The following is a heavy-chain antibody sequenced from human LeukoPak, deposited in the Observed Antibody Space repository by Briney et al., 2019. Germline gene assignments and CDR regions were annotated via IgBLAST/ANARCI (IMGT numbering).Heavy chain of an antibody. J-gene: IGHJ6*03. CDR3: AREDGSGSTYYYYYYMDV. CDR2: ISSSGSTI. D-gene: IGHD3-10*01. Sequence: GGSLRLSCAASGFTFSDYYMSWIRQAPGKGREWVSYISSSGSTIYYADSVKGRFTISRDNAKNSLYLQMNSLRAEDTAVYYCAREDGSGSTYYYYYYMDVWGKGTTVTVSS. V-gene: IGHV3-11*01. CDR1: GFTFSDYY.